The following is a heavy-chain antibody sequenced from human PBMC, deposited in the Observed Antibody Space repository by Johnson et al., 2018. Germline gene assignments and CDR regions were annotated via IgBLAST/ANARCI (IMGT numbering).Heavy chain of an antibody. CDR3: GKRGGIAVAGWDDAFDI. CDR1: GFTVSSYG. J-gene: IGHJ3*02. Sequence: QVQLVQSGGLMQPGGSLXLSCAASGFTVSSYGMHWVRQAPGPGLEWVAVIWYDGSNKSYADSVKGRFPISRNTSKNTLYLQMNSPRAEDTTVYYGGKRGGIAVAGWDDAFDIWGQGTMVTVSS. V-gene: IGHV3-33*08. CDR2: IWYDGSNK. D-gene: IGHD6-19*01.